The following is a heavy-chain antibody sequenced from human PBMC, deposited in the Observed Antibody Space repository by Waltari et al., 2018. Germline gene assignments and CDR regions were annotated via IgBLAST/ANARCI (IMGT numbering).Heavy chain of an antibody. J-gene: IGHJ4*02. D-gene: IGHD2-15*01. Sequence: QVQLQQWGAGLLKPSETLSLTCAVYGGSFSGYYWSWIRQPPGKGLEWIGEDNHSGSTSYNPSLNSRVTISVDTSKNQFSLKLRYVTAADTAVYYCARGLRWPGLWGQGTLVTVSS. CDR1: GGSFSGYY. CDR2: DNHSGST. CDR3: ARGLRWPGL. V-gene: IGHV4-34*01.